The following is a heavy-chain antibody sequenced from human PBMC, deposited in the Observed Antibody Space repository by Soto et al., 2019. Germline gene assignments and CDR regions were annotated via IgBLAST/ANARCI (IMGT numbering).Heavy chain of an antibody. Sequence: PVGSLRLSCAASGFTFSDYDMHWVRQVTGKGLEWVSTISTAGDTYYPGSVKGRFTISRENAKNSLFLQMNSLRADDTAVYYCARGRDSGLYYFDYWGQGTLVTVSS. V-gene: IGHV3-13*01. CDR3: ARGRDSGLYYFDY. D-gene: IGHD2-21*01. CDR2: ISTAGDT. CDR1: GFTFSDYD. J-gene: IGHJ4*02.